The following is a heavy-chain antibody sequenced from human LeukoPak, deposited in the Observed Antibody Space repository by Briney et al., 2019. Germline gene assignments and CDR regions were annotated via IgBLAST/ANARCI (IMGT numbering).Heavy chain of an antibody. J-gene: IGHJ6*02. CDR2: IYYSGST. CDR1: GGSISSYY. Sequence: SETLSLTCTVSGGSISSYYWSWIRQPPGKGLEWTGYIYYSGSTNYNPSLKSRVTISVDTSKNQFSLKLSSVTAADTAVYYCAREYGSGSPYYYYGMDVWGQGTTVTVSS. CDR3: AREYGSGSPYYYYGMDV. D-gene: IGHD3-10*01. V-gene: IGHV4-59*01.